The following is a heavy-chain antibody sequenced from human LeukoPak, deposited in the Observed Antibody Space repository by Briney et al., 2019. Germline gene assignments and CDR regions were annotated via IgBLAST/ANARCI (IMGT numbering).Heavy chain of an antibody. D-gene: IGHD2-21*02. CDR3: TTAGFDY. Sequence: GGSLRLSCTASGFTFGDYAMSWVRQAPGRGLEWVGFIRSKAYGGTTEYAASVKGRFTISRDDPKSIAYLQMNSLKTEDTAVYYCTTAGFDYWGQGTLVTVSS. CDR1: GFTFGDYA. V-gene: IGHV3-49*04. CDR2: IRSKAYGGTT. J-gene: IGHJ4*02.